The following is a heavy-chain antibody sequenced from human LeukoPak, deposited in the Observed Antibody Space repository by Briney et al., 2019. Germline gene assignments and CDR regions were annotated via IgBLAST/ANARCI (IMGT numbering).Heavy chain of an antibody. CDR2: ISGSGGST. CDR1: GFTFSSYA. CDR3: AREGRVFYGSGSYWAQDYYYYMDV. J-gene: IGHJ6*03. V-gene: IGHV3-23*01. D-gene: IGHD3-10*01. Sequence: GGSLRLSCAASGFTFSSYAMSWVRQAPGKGLEWVSAISGSGGSTYYADSVKGRFTISRDNSKNTVYLQMNSLRPEDTAVYYCAREGRVFYGSGSYWAQDYYYYMDVWGKGTTVTVSS.